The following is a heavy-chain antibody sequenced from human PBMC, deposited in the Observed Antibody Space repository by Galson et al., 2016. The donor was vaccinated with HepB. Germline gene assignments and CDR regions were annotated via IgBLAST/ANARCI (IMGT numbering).Heavy chain of an antibody. V-gene: IGHV3-30*03. CDR1: GFTFSNYG. J-gene: IGHJ4*02. Sequence: SLRLSCAASGFTFSNYGMHWVRQAPGKGLEWVAADSMDGRRKFYADSVKGRFTISRDNAKSSLYLQMNSLREEDTALYYCVRDFRSSGTFGYWGQGILVTVSS. D-gene: IGHD3-22*01. CDR2: DSMDGRRK. CDR3: VRDFRSSGTFGY.